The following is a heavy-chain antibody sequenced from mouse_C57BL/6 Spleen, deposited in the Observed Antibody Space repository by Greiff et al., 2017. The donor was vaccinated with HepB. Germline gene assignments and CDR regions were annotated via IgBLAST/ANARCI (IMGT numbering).Heavy chain of an antibody. Sequence: QVQLQQSGAELVRPGASVTLSCKASGYTFTDYEMHWVKQTPVHGLEWIGAIDPETGGTAYNQKFKGKAILTADKSSSTAYMELRSLTSEDSAVYYCTRGRVTTVVDWYFEVWGTGTTVTVSS. CDR1: GYTFTDYE. D-gene: IGHD1-1*01. V-gene: IGHV1-15*01. J-gene: IGHJ1*03. CDR2: IDPETGGT. CDR3: TRGRVTTVVDWYFEV.